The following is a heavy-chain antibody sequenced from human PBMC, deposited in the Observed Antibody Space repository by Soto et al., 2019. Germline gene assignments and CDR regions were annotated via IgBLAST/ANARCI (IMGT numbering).Heavy chain of an antibody. Sequence: LSLTCNVSGGSIRSYYWSRIRQPAGKALEWIGRIYTSGTTNYNPSLKSRATILVDTSKNQFSLKLSSVTAADTAVYYCAREGASGFGMDVWGQGTTVTVSS. CDR3: AREGASGFGMDV. D-gene: IGHD1-26*01. V-gene: IGHV4-4*07. J-gene: IGHJ6*02. CDR2: IYTSGTT. CDR1: GGSIRSYY.